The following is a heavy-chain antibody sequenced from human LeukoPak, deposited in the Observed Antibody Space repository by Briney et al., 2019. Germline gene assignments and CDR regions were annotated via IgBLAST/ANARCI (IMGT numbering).Heavy chain of an antibody. CDR1: GGSISSGGYY. D-gene: IGHD3-10*01. CDR2: IYYSGST. J-gene: IGHJ6*02. V-gene: IGHV4-31*03. CDR3: VRELMVYGSRSYDPRNGYYGMDV. Sequence: SETLSLTCTVSGGSISSGGYYWSWIRQHPGKGLEWIGYIYYSGSTYYNPSLKSRVTISVDTSKNQFSLKLSSVTAADTAVYYCVRELMVYGSRSYDPRNGYYGMDVWGQGTTVTVSS.